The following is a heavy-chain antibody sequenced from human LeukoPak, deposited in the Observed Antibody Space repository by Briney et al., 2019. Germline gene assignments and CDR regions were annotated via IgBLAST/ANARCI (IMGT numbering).Heavy chain of an antibody. CDR3: ARAQGGASDAFDI. CDR2: ISYDGSNK. D-gene: IGHD4/OR15-4a*01. CDR1: GFTFSSYA. Sequence: GRSLRLSCAASGFTFSSYAMPWVRQAPGKGLEWVAVISYDGSNKYYADSVKGRFTISRDNSKNTLYLQMNSLRAEDTAVYYCARAQGGASDAFDIWGQGTMVTVSS. V-gene: IGHV3-30-3*01. J-gene: IGHJ3*02.